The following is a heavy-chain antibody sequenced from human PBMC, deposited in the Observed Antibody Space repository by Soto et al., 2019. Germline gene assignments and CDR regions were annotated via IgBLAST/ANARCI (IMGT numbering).Heavy chain of an antibody. CDR1: GFTFSSYG. D-gene: IGHD5-12*01. CDR2: ISYDGSNK. V-gene: IGHV3-30*18. J-gene: IGHJ3*02. Sequence: QVQLVESGGGVVQPGRSLRLSCAASGFTFSSYGMHWVRQAPGKGLEWVAVISYDGSNKYYADSVKGRLTISRDNSKNTLYLQMNSLRGEDTAVYYCAKDNGSGCDWLRVGDASDIW. CDR3: AKDNGSGCDWLRVGDASDI.